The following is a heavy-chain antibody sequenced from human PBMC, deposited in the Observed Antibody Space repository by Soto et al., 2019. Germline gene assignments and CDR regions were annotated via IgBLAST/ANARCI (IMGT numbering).Heavy chain of an antibody. D-gene: IGHD1-1*01. V-gene: IGHV2-5*02. CDR3: AHTQFTTGANAFDV. CDR1: GFSLSTLGAG. CDR2: IYWDDDR. J-gene: IGHJ3*01. Sequence: QITLKESGPTLVKPTQVLTLTCSFSGFSLSTLGAGVGWVRQPPGKALEWLALIYWDDDRQYSPSLKTRLTITKDTSKNQVVLTLTNMDPVDTGTYFCAHTQFTTGANAFDVWVQGTIVTVSS.